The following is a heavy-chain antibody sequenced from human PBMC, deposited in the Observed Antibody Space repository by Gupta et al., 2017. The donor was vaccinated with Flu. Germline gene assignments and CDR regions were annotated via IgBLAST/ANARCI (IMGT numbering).Heavy chain of an antibody. V-gene: IGHV3-7*01. CDR2: INQGGSDK. D-gene: IGHD2-8*01. CDR3: AGHKYCANGICFEGGWYFDG. CDR1: GFTFSSHW. J-gene: IGHJ2*01. Sequence: EVQLVESGGGLVQPGGSLRLSCAASGFTFSSHWMSWVRQAPGKGLEWVANINQGGSDKYYVDSVKGRFTISRDNAKNSMYLQMNRLRAEDTAVYYCAGHKYCANGICFEGGWYFDGWGRGSLVTVSS.